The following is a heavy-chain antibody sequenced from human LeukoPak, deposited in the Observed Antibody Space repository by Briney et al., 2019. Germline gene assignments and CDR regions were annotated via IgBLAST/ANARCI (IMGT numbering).Heavy chain of an antibody. J-gene: IGHJ6*03. CDR3: ASFRKYYYYYMDV. CDR1: GGSISSFY. CDR2: IYTSGST. V-gene: IGHV4-4*07. Sequence: PSETLSLTCTVSGGSISSFYWSWIRQPAGKGLEWIGRIYTSGSTDYNPSLKSRVTMSVDTSKNQFSLKLSSVTAADTAVYYCASFRKYYYYYMDVWGKGTTVTVSS.